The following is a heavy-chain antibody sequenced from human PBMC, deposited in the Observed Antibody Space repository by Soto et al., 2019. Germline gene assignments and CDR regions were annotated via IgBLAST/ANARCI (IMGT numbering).Heavy chain of an antibody. V-gene: IGHV3-66*01. CDR2: LFEVYES. CDR3: AMCHEREHAYDV. J-gene: IGHJ3*01. D-gene: IGHD1-26*01. CDR1: VFTFSGTTS. Sequence: GSLRLCCAAFVFTFSGTTSVACVRQAPGKGGEWVSVLFEVYESFYAGSVKGRFTTSSDNSKCTVYLQMNDLRPDDTAVYYCAMCHEREHAYDVWGQGTAVTVSS.